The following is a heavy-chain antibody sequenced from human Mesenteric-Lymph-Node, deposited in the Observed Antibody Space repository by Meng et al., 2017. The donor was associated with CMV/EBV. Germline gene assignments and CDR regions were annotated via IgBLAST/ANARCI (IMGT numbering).Heavy chain of an antibody. Sequence: GESLKISCAASGLTFDNYGMSWVRQTPGKGLEWVSDITWNGGSTGYADSVKGRFTISRDDAKNSLYLQMNSLRAEDTAVYYCARDYYFDYWGQGTLVTVSS. J-gene: IGHJ4*02. CDR2: ITWNGGST. CDR3: ARDYYFDY. V-gene: IGHV3-20*04. CDR1: GLTFDNYG.